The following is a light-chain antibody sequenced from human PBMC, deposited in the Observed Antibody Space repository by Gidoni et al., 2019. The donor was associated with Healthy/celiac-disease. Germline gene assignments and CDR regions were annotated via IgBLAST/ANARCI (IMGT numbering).Light chain of an antibody. Sequence: SYELTQPPSVSVSPGQTASITCSGDKLGDKYACWYQQKPGQSPVLVIYQDSKRPSGTPERFSGSNSGNTATLTISGTQAMDEADYYRQAWDSSTAVFGGGTKVTVL. CDR3: QAWDSSTAV. CDR2: QDS. J-gene: IGLJ2*01. CDR1: KLGDKY. V-gene: IGLV3-1*01.